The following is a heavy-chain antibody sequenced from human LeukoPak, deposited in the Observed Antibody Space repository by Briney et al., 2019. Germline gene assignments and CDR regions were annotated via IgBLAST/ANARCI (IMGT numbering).Heavy chain of an antibody. J-gene: IGHJ4*02. Sequence: GGSLRLSCAASGFTFSSYAMSWVRQAPGKGLEWVSAISGSGGSTYYADSVKGWFTISRDNSKNTLYLQMNSLRAEDTAVYYCAKDRGYDFWSGYYFDYWGQGTLVTVSS. V-gene: IGHV3-23*01. CDR1: GFTFSSYA. D-gene: IGHD3-3*01. CDR3: AKDRGYDFWSGYYFDY. CDR2: ISGSGGST.